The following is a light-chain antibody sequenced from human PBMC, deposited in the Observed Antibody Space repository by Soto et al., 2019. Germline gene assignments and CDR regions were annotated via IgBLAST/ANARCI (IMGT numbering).Light chain of an antibody. V-gene: IGKV3-20*01. CDR2: GAS. CDR1: QSVSRNF. Sequence: EIVLTQSPGTLSLSPGERATLSCRASQSVSRNFFAWYQQKPGQAPRLLIYGASNRATGIPDRFSGSGSGTDFTLTIXXLXPEDXAVXXXXXXDNSPRTFGQGTKVEI. J-gene: IGKJ1*01. CDR3: XXXDNSPRT.